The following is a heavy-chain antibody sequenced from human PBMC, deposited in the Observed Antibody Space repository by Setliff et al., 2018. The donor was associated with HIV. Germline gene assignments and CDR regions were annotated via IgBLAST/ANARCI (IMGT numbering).Heavy chain of an antibody. D-gene: IGHD3-22*01. J-gene: IGHJ5*02. CDR3: ARAHLLETVMIVLGGFDP. Sequence: SVKVSCKASGGTFSSYVINWVRQTPGQGLAWMGSIIPSLGVTNYAQKFLGRVTITADKSTNTAYMELSSLGSDDTAVYYCARAHLLETVMIVLGGFDPWGQGTQVTVSS. V-gene: IGHV1-69*04. CDR1: GGTFSSYV. CDR2: IIPSLGVT.